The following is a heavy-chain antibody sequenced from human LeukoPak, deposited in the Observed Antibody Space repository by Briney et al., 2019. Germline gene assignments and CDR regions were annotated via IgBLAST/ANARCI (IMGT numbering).Heavy chain of an antibody. J-gene: IGHJ4*02. CDR1: GYTFTSYG. D-gene: IGHD4-23*01. V-gene: IGHV1-18*01. CDR3: ARGNGGNYSPFDY. CDR2: ISAYNGNT. Sequence: ASVKVSCKASGYTFTSYGISWVRQAPGQGLEWMGWISAYNGNTNYAQKFQGRVTMTRDTSISTAYMELSRLRSDDTAVYYCARGNGGNYSPFDYWGQGTLVTVSS.